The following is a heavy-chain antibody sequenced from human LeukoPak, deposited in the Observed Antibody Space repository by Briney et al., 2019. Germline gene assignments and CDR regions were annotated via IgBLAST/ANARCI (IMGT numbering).Heavy chain of an antibody. D-gene: IGHD3-16*02. CDR2: INAGNGNT. CDR3: ARVRTLRLGELSLMTDY. V-gene: IGHV1-3*01. Sequence: ASVKVSCKASGYTFTSYAMHWVRQAPGQRLEWMGWINAGNGNTKYSQKSQGRVTITRDTSASTAYMELSSLRSEDTAVYYCARVRTLRLGELSLMTDYWGQGTLVTVSS. J-gene: IGHJ4*02. CDR1: GYTFTSYA.